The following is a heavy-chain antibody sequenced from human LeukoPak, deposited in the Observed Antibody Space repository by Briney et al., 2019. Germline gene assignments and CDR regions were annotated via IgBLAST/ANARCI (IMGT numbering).Heavy chain of an antibody. D-gene: IGHD6-13*01. J-gene: IGHJ4*02. CDR3: ARSPIAAAGTAFDY. Sequence: PGGSLRLSCAASGFTFSSYSMNWVRQAPGKGLEWVSSISSSSSNIYYADSVKGRFTISRDNAKNSLYLQMNSLRAEDTAVYYCARSPIAAAGTAFDYWGQGTLVTVSS. V-gene: IGHV3-21*01. CDR2: ISSSSSNI. CDR1: GFTFSSYS.